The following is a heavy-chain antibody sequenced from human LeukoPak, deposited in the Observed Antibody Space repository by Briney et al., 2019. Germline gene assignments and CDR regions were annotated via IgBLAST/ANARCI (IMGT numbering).Heavy chain of an antibody. V-gene: IGHV1-2*02. Sequence: GASVKVSCKASGYTFTGYYMHWVRQAPGQGLEWMGWINPNSGRTNYAHNFQGRVTLTRDPSISTAYMELTGLTSNDTGVYYCARTREYSSTWFFPPFDPWGQGTLATVSS. CDR3: ARTREYSSTWFFPPFDP. J-gene: IGHJ5*02. D-gene: IGHD6-13*01. CDR1: GYTFTGYY. CDR2: INPNSGRT.